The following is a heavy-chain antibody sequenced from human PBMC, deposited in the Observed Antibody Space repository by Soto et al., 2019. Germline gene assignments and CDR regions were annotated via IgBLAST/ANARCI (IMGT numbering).Heavy chain of an antibody. CDR2: ITGGGDTS. CDR3: AKDQAYYDFWSGYAGGMDV. V-gene: IGHV3-23*01. CDR1: GFTFNNYA. Sequence: EMQLLESGGGLVQPGGSLRLSCGASGFTFNNYAISWVRQAPGKGLEWVSTITGGGDTSYYTDSVKGRFTISRENSKNTLFLQMNSLRVEDTAVYYCAKDQAYYDFWSGYAGGMDVWGPGTTVTVSS. D-gene: IGHD3-3*01. J-gene: IGHJ6*02.